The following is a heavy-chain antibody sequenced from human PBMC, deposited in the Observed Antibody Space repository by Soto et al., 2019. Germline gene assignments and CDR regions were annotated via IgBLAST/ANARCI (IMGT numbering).Heavy chain of an antibody. CDR3: ARGGHIAVVTDSFDS. CDR2: IHPSGGGS. J-gene: IGHJ4*02. Sequence: ASVKVSCKSSGYPFNTYYLHWVRQAPGQGLEWMGMIHPSGGGSTYAQKFLGRVTMTMDSSTSTVFMELTSLRSTDTAVYYCARGGHIAVVTDSFDSWGQGTLVTVS. CDR1: GYPFNTYY. D-gene: IGHD2-21*02. V-gene: IGHV1-46*02.